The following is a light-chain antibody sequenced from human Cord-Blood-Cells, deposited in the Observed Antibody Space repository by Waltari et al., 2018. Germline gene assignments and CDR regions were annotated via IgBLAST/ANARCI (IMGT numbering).Light chain of an antibody. CDR3: QQYDNLPLT. Sequence: DIQMTQSPSSLSASVGARVTITCQASQDISNYLNWYQQKPGKAPKLLIYDASNLETGVPSRFSGSGAGTDFTFTISSLQPEDIATYYWQQYDNLPLTFGGGTKVEIK. J-gene: IGKJ4*01. CDR1: QDISNY. V-gene: IGKV1-33*01. CDR2: DAS.